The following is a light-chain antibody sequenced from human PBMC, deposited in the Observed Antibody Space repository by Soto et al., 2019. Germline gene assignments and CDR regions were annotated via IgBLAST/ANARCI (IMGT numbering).Light chain of an antibody. CDR1: QSLIYRDGNTY. Sequence: DIVLTQSPLSLSVTLGQPASLSCRSSQSLIYRDGNTYLNWFHQRPGQSPRRLIYRVSNRDSGVPDIFSGSGSGTDFTLTISRVEAEDVGVYYCMQGTHWPELTFGGGTKVEIK. CDR2: RVS. V-gene: IGKV2-30*01. CDR3: MQGTHWPELT. J-gene: IGKJ4*01.